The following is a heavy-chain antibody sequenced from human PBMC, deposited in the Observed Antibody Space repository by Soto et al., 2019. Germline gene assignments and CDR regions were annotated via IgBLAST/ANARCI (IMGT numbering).Heavy chain of an antibody. J-gene: IGHJ4*02. D-gene: IGHD3-16*01. CDR3: AREGGESSDGLYYFDS. CDR2: IYYSGNT. CDR1: GGSTSSDNY. V-gene: IGHV4-30-4*01. Sequence: PSETLSLTCTVSGGSTSSDNYWSWIRQPPGKGLEWIGHIYYSGNTDYNPSLKSRLAISIDTSKNQFSLKLSSVTAADTAVYFCAREGGESSDGLYYFDSCGPGSMVTVYS.